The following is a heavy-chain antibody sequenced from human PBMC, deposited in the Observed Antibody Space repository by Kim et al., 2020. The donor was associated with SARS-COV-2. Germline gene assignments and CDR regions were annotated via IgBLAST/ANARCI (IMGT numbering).Heavy chain of an antibody. CDR3: VRATVITPRHFDL. V-gene: IGHV4-31*03. D-gene: IGHD3-16*02. J-gene: IGHJ4*02. CDR1: GGSIRNNNYY. CDR2: IYYNGNT. Sequence: SETLSLTCTVSGGSIRNNNYYWNWIRQHAGKGLEYIGYIYYNGNTYVSPSLKRRVSIPVDTSKNQFSLKVTSMTAADTAVYYCVRATVITPRHFDLWGQGTLVTVSS.